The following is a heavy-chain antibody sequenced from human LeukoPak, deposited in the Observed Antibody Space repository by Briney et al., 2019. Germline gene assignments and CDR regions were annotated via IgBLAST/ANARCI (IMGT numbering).Heavy chain of an antibody. CDR1: GGSISSSSYY. CDR3: ARQASDYFHYYMDV. CDR2: IYYSGTT. V-gene: IGHV4-39*01. Sequence: SETLSLTCTVTGGSISSSSYYWAWIRQPAGKGLEWIGSIYYSGTTYYNPSLESRVTISEDTSKNQFSLMLRSVTAADTAVYFCARQASDYFHYYMDVWGKGTTVTVSS. J-gene: IGHJ6*03.